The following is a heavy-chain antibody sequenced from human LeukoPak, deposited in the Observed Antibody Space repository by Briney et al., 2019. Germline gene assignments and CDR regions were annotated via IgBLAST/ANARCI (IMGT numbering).Heavy chain of an antibody. Sequence: SETLSLTCTVSGGSISSYYWSWIRQPPGKGLECIGYIYYSGGTNYNPSLKSRVTISVDTSKNQFSLKLSSVTAADTAVYYCARAGRDGFYNWFDPWGQGTLVTVSS. CDR3: ARAGRDGFYNWFDP. J-gene: IGHJ5*02. D-gene: IGHD5-24*01. CDR1: GGSISSYY. CDR2: IYYSGGT. V-gene: IGHV4-59*01.